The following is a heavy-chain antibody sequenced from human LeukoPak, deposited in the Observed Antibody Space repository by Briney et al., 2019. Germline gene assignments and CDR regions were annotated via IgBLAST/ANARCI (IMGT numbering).Heavy chain of an antibody. J-gene: IGHJ4*02. CDR2: INPNSGGT. D-gene: IGHD2-21*02. V-gene: IGHV1-2*02. CDR1: GYTFTGYY. CDR3: ARTYTAVHYFDY. Sequence: ASVKVSCKASGYTFTGYYMHWVRQAPGQGLERMGWINPNSGGTNYAQKFQGRVTMTRDTSISTAYMELSRLTSDDTALYYCARTYTAVHYFDYWGQGTLVTVSS.